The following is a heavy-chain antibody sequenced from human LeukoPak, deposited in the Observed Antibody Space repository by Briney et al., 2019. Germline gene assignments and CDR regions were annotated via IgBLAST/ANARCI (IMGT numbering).Heavy chain of an antibody. Sequence: GGSLRLSCAASGFIFRSYNMYWVRQAPGKGPEWVSSITSSSSYIFYADSVKGRFTVSRDDATNSVYLEMNSLRAEDTAVYYCARGGDKRLARNWFDPWGQGTVVTVSS. D-gene: IGHD3-16*01. CDR1: GFIFRSYN. V-gene: IGHV3-21*01. CDR2: ITSSSSYI. J-gene: IGHJ5*02. CDR3: ARGGDKRLARNWFDP.